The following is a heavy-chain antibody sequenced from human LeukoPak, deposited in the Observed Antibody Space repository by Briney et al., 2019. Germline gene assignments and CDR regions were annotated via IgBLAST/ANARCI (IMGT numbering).Heavy chain of an antibody. D-gene: IGHD3-3*01. V-gene: IGHV4-59*01. CDR1: GGSISSYY. Sequence: PSETLSLTCTVSGGSISSYYWSWIRQPPGKGLEWIGYIYYSGSTNYNPSLKSRVTISVDTSKNQFSLRLSSVTAADTAVYYCAFWSGYPRGAFDIWGQGTMVIVSS. CDR3: AFWSGYPRGAFDI. CDR2: IYYSGST. J-gene: IGHJ3*02.